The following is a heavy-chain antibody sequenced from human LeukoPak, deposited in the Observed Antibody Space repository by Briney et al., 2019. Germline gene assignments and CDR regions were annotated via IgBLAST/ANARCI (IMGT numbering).Heavy chain of an antibody. D-gene: IGHD3-22*01. CDR1: GFTFSSYG. Sequence: PGRSLRLSCAASGFTFSSYGMHWVRQAPGKGLEWVAVIWYDGSNKYYADSVKGRFTISRDNSKNTLYLQMNSLRAEDTAVYYCARDRYYYDSSGYPDYWGQGTLVIVSS. J-gene: IGHJ4*02. V-gene: IGHV3-33*01. CDR3: ARDRYYYDSSGYPDY. CDR2: IWYDGSNK.